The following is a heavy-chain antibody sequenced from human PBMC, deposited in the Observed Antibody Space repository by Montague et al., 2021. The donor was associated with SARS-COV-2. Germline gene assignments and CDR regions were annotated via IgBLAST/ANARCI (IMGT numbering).Heavy chain of an antibody. CDR3: ARAIVDVTMLIVVMTGVEHYFDY. Sequence: SETLSLTCAVSGGSFIGYYWSWIRQPPGKGLEWIGDINHSGSTNYNPSLKSRVSISVDTTKNQFSLKLRSVTAADTAVYYCARAIVDVTMLIVVMTGVEHYFDYWGQGTLVTVSS. J-gene: IGHJ4*02. CDR2: INHSGST. D-gene: IGHD3-22*01. V-gene: IGHV4-34*01. CDR1: GGSFIGYY.